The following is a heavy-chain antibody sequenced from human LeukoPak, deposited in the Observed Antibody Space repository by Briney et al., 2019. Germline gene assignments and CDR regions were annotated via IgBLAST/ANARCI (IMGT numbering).Heavy chain of an antibody. J-gene: IGHJ4*02. CDR1: GYTLTELS. CDR3: ATEGPICSGGSCYSVDY. Sequence: ASVKVSCKVSGYTLTELSMHWVRQAPGKGLEWMGGFDPEDGETIYAQKFQGRVTMTEDTSTDTAYMELSSLRSEDTAVYYCATEGPICSGGSCYSVDYWGQGTLVTVSS. V-gene: IGHV1-24*01. D-gene: IGHD2-15*01. CDR2: FDPEDGET.